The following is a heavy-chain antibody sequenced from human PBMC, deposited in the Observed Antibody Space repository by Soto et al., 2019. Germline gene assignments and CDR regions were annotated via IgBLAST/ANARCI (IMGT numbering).Heavy chain of an antibody. V-gene: IGHV1-69*06. CDR2: ITPIFGTA. CDR3: ARQFPPGSSGPDY. J-gene: IGHJ4*02. D-gene: IGHD3-22*01. Sequence: SVKVSCKASGGTFSSYAISWVRQAPGQGLEWMGGITPIFGTANYAQKFQGRVTITADKSTSTAYMELSSLRSEDTAVYYCARQFPPGSSGPDYWGQGTLVTVSS. CDR1: GGTFSSYA.